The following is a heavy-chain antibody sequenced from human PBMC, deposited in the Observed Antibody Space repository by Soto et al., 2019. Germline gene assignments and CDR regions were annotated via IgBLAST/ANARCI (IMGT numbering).Heavy chain of an antibody. CDR3: AHRASVSGSFDY. V-gene: IGHV2-5*02. CDR1: GFSLSTTGVG. CDR2: IYWDDDQ. Sequence: QITLKESGPTLVKPTQTLTLTCTFSGFSLSTTGVGVGWNRQPPGKALEWLALIYWDDDQRYSPSLKNRLTITKDTSRNQVVLTMTIMDPVDTATYYCAHRASVSGSFDYWGQGTLVTVSS. J-gene: IGHJ4*02. D-gene: IGHD6-19*01.